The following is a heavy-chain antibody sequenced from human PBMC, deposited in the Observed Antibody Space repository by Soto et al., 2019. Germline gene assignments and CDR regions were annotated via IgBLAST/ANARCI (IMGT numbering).Heavy chain of an antibody. CDR3: TTGYYDFWSGPNAFDI. CDR2: IKSKNEGGTT. V-gene: IGHV3-15*07. Sequence: GGSLRLSCAASGFTFSNAWMNWVRQAPGKGLEWVGRIKSKNEGGTTDYDAPVKGRFTISRDDSKNTLYLQMNSLKTEDTAVYYCTTGYYDFWSGPNAFDIWGQGTMVTVSS. J-gene: IGHJ3*02. CDR1: GFTFSNAW. D-gene: IGHD3-3*01.